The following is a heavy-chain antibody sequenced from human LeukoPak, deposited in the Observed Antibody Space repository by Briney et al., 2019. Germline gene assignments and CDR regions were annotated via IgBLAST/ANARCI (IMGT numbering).Heavy chain of an antibody. V-gene: IGHV3-7*01. Sequence: GGSLRLSCAVSGFTFTDYWMNWVRQAPGKGLELEASIRQDGSEKTYVDSVKGRFTISRDNTKNSLSLQVNSLRVEDTAVYYCARDGTAAGLYFDLWGQGTLVTVSS. CDR2: IRQDGSEK. D-gene: IGHD6-13*01. CDR3: ARDGTAAGLYFDL. J-gene: IGHJ4*01. CDR1: GFTFTDYW.